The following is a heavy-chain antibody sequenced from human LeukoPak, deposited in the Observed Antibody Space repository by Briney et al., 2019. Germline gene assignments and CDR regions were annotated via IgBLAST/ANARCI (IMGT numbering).Heavy chain of an antibody. V-gene: IGHV1-69*13. J-gene: IGHJ5*02. CDR2: IIPIFGTA. Sequence: ASVKVSCTASGGTFSSYAISWVRQAPGQGLEWMGGIIPIFGTANYAQKFQGRVTITADESTSTAYMELSSLRSEDTAVYYCARESGYETYNWFDPWGQGTLVTVSS. D-gene: IGHD3-3*01. CDR3: ARESGYETYNWFDP. CDR1: GGTFSSYA.